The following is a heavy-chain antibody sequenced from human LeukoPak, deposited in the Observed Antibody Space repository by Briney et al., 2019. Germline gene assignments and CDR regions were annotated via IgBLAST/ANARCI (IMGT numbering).Heavy chain of an antibody. J-gene: IGHJ6*03. V-gene: IGHV4-59*01. CDR2: TYYSGST. Sequence: SETLSLTCSVSGDSIRSYYWSWIRQPPGKGLEWIGNTYYSGSTNYNPSLKSRVTISVDTSKNQFSLKLSSMTAADTAVYYCARDLKGTYYMDVWGKGATVTIS. CDR3: ARDLKGTYYMDV. CDR1: GDSIRSYY.